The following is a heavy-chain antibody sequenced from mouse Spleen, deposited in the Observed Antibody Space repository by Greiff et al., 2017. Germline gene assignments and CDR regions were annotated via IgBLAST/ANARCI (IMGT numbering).Heavy chain of an antibody. Sequence: EVKLMESGGGLVKPGGSLKLSCAASGFTFSSYAMSWVRQTPEKRLEWVATISSGGSYTYYPDSVKGRFTISRDNAKNTLYLQMSSLRSEDTAMYYCADGNYEGFAYWGQGTLVTVSA. J-gene: IGHJ3*01. V-gene: IGHV5-9-1*01. CDR1: GFTFSSYA. CDR3: ADGNYEGFAY. CDR2: ISSGGSYT. D-gene: IGHD2-1*01.